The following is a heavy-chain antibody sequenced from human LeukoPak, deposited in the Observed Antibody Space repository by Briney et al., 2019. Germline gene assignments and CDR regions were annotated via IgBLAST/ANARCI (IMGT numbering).Heavy chain of an antibody. Sequence: TGGSLRLSCAASGFTFDDYGMSWVRQAPGKGLEWVSGINWNGGSTGYADSVKGRFTISRDNAKNSLCLQMNSLRAEDTALYYCARVRYSSSSGVYYYYMDVWGKGTTVTVSS. CDR1: GFTFDDYG. V-gene: IGHV3-20*04. CDR2: INWNGGST. CDR3: ARVRYSSSSGVYYYYMDV. J-gene: IGHJ6*03. D-gene: IGHD6-6*01.